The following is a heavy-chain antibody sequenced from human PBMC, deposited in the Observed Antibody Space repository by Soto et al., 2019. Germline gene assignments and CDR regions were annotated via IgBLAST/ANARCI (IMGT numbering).Heavy chain of an antibody. V-gene: IGHV1-69*13. Sequence: ASVKVSCKASGGTFSSYAISWVRQAPGQGLEWMGGIIPIFGTANYAQKFQGRVTITADESTSTAYMELSSLRSEDTAVYYCARGSRGYSDGLKFDPWGQGTLVTDSS. D-gene: IGHD5-18*01. CDR1: GGTFSSYA. CDR2: IIPIFGTA. CDR3: ARGSRGYSDGLKFDP. J-gene: IGHJ5*02.